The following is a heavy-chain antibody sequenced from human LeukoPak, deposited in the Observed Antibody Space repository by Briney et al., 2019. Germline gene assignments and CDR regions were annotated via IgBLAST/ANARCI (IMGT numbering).Heavy chain of an antibody. CDR2: ISGSGGST. D-gene: IGHD6-19*01. CDR3: AKVYSAGWYPGYFDY. V-gene: IGHV3-23*01. Sequence: GGSLRLSCAASGFTFSSYGMSWVRQAPGKGLEWVSAISGSGGSTFYADSVKGRFTISRDNSKNTLYLQMNSLRAEDTAVYYCAKVYSAGWYPGYFDYWGQGTLVTVSS. CDR1: GFTFSSYG. J-gene: IGHJ4*02.